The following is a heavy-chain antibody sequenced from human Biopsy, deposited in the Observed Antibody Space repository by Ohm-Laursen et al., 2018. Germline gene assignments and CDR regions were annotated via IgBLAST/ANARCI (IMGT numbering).Heavy chain of an antibody. CDR1: GDSISSYY. D-gene: IGHD3-22*01. CDR2: VYYTGST. J-gene: IGHJ2*01. CDR3: ARDRGYHSDRTVPGYFDL. Sequence: SQTLSLTCPVSGDSISSYYWSWIWQPPGKGLQWIGYVYYTGSTDYNPSLQSRVTISVDTSKNHFSLRLRSVTPADTAIYYRARDRGYHSDRTVPGYFDLWGRGTLVTVSS. V-gene: IGHV4-59*01.